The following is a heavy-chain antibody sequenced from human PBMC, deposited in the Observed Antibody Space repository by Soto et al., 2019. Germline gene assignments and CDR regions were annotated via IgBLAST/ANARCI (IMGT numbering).Heavy chain of an antibody. CDR2: INPDGGGT. V-gene: IGHV1-46*01. D-gene: IGHD4-4*01. J-gene: IGHJ6*02. CDR3: AVGGNFLSMDV. CDR1: GYTFTSYY. Sequence: QVQLVQSGAEVKKPGASVKVSCKASGYTFTSYYMHWVRLAPGQGLEWMGIINPDGGGTSYAQKFQGRVIMTRDTSTSTVFMDMSSLRSEVTAVYYCAVGGNFLSMDVWGQGTTVTVSS.